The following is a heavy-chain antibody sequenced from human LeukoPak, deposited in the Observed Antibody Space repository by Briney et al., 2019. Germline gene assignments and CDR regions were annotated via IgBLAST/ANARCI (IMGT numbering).Heavy chain of an antibody. CDR3: ARAKVVVTAPLGY. J-gene: IGHJ4*02. CDR1: GFTFSSYA. V-gene: IGHV3-30-3*01. Sequence: GGSLRLSCAASGFTFSSYAMHWVRQAPGKGLEWVAVISYDGSNKYYADSVKGRFTISRDNAKNTLYLQMNSLRAEDTAVYYCARAKVVVTAPLGYWGQGTLVTVSS. CDR2: ISYDGSNK. D-gene: IGHD2-21*02.